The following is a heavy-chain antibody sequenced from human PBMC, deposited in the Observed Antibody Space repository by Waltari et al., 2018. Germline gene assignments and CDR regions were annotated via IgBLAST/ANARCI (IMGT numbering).Heavy chain of an antibody. J-gene: IGHJ4*02. V-gene: IGHV3-73*01. Sequence: EVQLVESGGAVAPPGGPLQLCCSSFGLTFSDFAVHWVRQASGKGPEWVGRIRSRTKGDATAYTASVEGRFTISRDDSKNTVYLQMNSLKTDDTAVYYCVRPFELGIDWGQGTLVTVSS. CDR2: IRSRTKGDAT. CDR1: GLTFSDFA. CDR3: VRPFELGID. D-gene: IGHD7-27*01.